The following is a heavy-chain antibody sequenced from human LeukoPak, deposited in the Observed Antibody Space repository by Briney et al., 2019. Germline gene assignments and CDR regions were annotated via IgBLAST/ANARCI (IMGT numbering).Heavy chain of an antibody. Sequence: PSETLSLTCTVSGGSISSYYWSWIRQPPGKGLEWIGYIYYSGSTNYNPSLKSRVTISVDTSKNQFSLKLSSVTAADTAVYYCARDTGTYYYDSSGHYKIHDAFDIWGQGTMVTVSS. CDR2: IYYSGST. D-gene: IGHD3-22*01. CDR3: ARDTGTYYYDSSGHYKIHDAFDI. CDR1: GGSISSYY. J-gene: IGHJ3*02. V-gene: IGHV4-59*01.